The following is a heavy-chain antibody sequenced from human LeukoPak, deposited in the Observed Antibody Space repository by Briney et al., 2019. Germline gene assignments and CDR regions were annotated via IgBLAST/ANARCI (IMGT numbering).Heavy chain of an antibody. Sequence: GGSLRLSCAASGFTFSSYGMHWARQTPEKGLEWVASMSSSGDVTYYVASVKGRFTISRDNSRYTLYLQMNSLRVEDTAIYYCAKDRPNYHETNGHYYRRDGDSWGQGTLVTVSS. J-gene: IGHJ5*01. CDR1: GFTFSSYG. CDR2: MSSSGDVT. V-gene: IGHV3-23*01. D-gene: IGHD3-22*01. CDR3: AKDRPNYHETNGHYYRRDGDS.